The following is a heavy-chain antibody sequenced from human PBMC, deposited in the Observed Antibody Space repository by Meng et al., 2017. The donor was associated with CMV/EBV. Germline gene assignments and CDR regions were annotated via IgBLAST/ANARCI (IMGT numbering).Heavy chain of an antibody. CDR2: ISYDGSNK. J-gene: IGHJ3*02. V-gene: IGHV3-30-3*01. Sequence: GESLKISCAASGFTFSSYAMHWVRQAPGKGLEWVAVISYDGSNKYYADSVKGRFTISSDNSKNTLYLQMNSLRAEDTAVYYCARERLLRWGGAFDIWGQGTMVTVSS. CDR1: GFTFSSYA. D-gene: IGHD2-21*01. CDR3: ARERLLRWGGAFDI.